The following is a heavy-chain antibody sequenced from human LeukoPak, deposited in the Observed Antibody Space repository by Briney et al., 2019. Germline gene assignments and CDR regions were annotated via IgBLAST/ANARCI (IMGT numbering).Heavy chain of an antibody. J-gene: IGHJ6*02. CDR3: ARDTHYYDPSGYYSRGEYYHHGMDA. CDR1: GFTFRTYA. D-gene: IGHD3-22*01. V-gene: IGHV3-30-3*01. CDR2: VSYDGSNK. Sequence: GRSLRLSCVVSGFTFRTYAMHWVRQAPGKGLEWVAVVSYDGSNKYYADSVQGLFTISRDNSRNTLHLQMNSLRAEDTAVYYCARDTHYYDPSGYYSRGEYYHHGMDAWGQGTTVTASS.